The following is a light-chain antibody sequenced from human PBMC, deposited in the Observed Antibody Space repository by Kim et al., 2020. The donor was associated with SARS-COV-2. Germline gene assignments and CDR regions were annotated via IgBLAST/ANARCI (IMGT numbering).Light chain of an antibody. J-gene: IGKJ1*01. CDR2: AAS. Sequence: ASVVDRVTSTCRTSQGISNSLAWFQQKPGKVPQLLIYAASTLQSGVPSRFSGSGFGTDFTLTISSLQPEDAATYYCQRYNSAPWTFGQGTKVDIK. CDR3: QRYNSAPWT. CDR1: QGISNS. V-gene: IGKV1-27*01.